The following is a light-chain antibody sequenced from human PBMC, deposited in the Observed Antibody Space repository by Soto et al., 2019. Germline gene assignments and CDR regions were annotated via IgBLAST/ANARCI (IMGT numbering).Light chain of an antibody. J-gene: IGKJ1*01. CDR1: QSINSY. CDR3: QQSYRTPRT. CDR2: AAS. V-gene: IGKV1-39*01. Sequence: DIQMTQSPSSLSASVGDRVTITCRASQSINSYLNWYQHKPGKAHKVLIYAASSLDRGVPSRFSGSGSGTDFTLTISSLQPEDFATYYCQQSYRTPRTFGQGTKVDIK.